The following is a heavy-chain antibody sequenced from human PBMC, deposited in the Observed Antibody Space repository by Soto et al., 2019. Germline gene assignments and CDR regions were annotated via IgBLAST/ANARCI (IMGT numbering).Heavy chain of an antibody. CDR2: IYSGGST. CDR3: TRGPGSGAWLMDK. D-gene: IGHD2-15*01. V-gene: IGHV3-66*01. J-gene: IGHJ4*02. Sequence: GGSLRLSCAASGFTVSSNYMSWVRQAPGKGLERVSVIYSGGSTYYADSVKGRFTISRDNAKNSLYLQMNSLRVEDTSFYYCTRGPGSGAWLMDKWGQGTLVTVSS. CDR1: GFTVSSNY.